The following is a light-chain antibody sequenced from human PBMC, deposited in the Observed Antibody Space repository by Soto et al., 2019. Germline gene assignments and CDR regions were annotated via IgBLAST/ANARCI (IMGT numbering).Light chain of an antibody. J-gene: IGLJ1*01. CDR3: SSYTSSSTYV. V-gene: IGLV2-14*01. CDR2: DLS. CDR1: SSDVGGYNY. Sequence: QSALPQPASTSGSPGQSITISCTGASSDVGGYNYVSWYQQLPGKAPKLMIYDLSNRPSGVSNRFSGSKSGNTASLTISGLQAEDEADYYCSSYTSSSTYVFGTGTKAPS.